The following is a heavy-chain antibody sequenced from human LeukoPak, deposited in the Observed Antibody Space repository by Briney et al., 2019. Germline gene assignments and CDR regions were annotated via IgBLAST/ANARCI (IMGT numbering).Heavy chain of an antibody. CDR1: GGSIHSYY. V-gene: IGHV4-59*01. D-gene: IGHD3-10*01. CDR2: IYYTGST. CDR3: ARDPPGSGSFLDN. Sequence: SSETLSLTCTVSGGSIHSYYWSWIRRPPGRGLEYIGYIYYTGSTNYNPSLKRRVPISVDMSKNQFSLKLSSVTAADTAVFYCARDPPGSGSFLDNWGQGTLVTVSS. J-gene: IGHJ4*02.